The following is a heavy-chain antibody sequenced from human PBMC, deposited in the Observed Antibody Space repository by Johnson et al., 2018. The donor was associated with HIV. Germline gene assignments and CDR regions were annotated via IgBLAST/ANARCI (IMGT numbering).Heavy chain of an antibody. V-gene: IGHV3-20*04. D-gene: IGHD3-10*01. CDR3: ARGNYYGSGSYGAFDI. CDR2: IDWNGGSS. Sequence: EVQLVESGGGVVRPGGSLRLSCAASGFTFDDYGMTWVRQAPGKGLEWVSGIDWNGGSSGYADSVKGRVTISRDNAKNSLYLQMNSLRAEDTALYYCARGNYYGSGSYGAFDIWGQGTMVTVSS. J-gene: IGHJ3*02. CDR1: GFTFDDYG.